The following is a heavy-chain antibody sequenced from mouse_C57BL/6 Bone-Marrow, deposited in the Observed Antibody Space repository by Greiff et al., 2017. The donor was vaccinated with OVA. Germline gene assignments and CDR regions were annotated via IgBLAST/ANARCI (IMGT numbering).Heavy chain of an antibody. J-gene: IGHJ2*01. CDR3: AHSNYVPYFDY. Sequence: QVQLQQSGAELARPGASVKLSCKASGYTFTSYGISWVKQSTGQGLEWIGEIYPRSGNTYYNEKFKGKATLTADKSSSTAYMELRSLTAEDSAVYFCAHSNYVPYFDYWGQGTTLTVSS. V-gene: IGHV1-81*01. D-gene: IGHD2-5*01. CDR2: IYPRSGNT. CDR1: GYTFTSYG.